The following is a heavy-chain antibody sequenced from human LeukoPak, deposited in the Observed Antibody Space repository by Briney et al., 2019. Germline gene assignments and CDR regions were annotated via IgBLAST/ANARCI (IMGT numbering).Heavy chain of an antibody. J-gene: IGHJ4*02. V-gene: IGHV3-74*01. D-gene: IGHD3-3*01. CDR1: GFTFSNYA. CDR2: INTDGSST. CDR3: ARGRLSYYDFWSGYYSDY. Sequence: GGSLRLSCAASGFTFSNYAMSWVRQAPGKGLVWVLRINTDGSSTSYADSVKGRFTISRDNAKNTLYLQMNSLRAEDTAVYYCARGRLSYYDFWSGYYSDYWGQGTLVTVSS.